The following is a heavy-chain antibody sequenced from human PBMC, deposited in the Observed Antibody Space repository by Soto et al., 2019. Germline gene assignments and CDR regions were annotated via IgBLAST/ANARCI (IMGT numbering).Heavy chain of an antibody. V-gene: IGHV3-7*01. D-gene: IGHD4-17*01. J-gene: IGHJ6*02. CDR3: ARPPVKGIHV. CDR2: TKRDASET. Sequence: GGSLRLSCEVTGFNFSSYWMHWVRQAPGKGLEWVANTKRDASETYYADSVKGRFTISRDNARNSLYLQMNSLRVEDTAVYYCARPPVKGIHVWGQGTTVTVSS. CDR1: GFNFSSYW.